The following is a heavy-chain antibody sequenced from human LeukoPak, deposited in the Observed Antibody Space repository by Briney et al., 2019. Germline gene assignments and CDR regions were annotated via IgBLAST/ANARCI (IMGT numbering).Heavy chain of an antibody. Sequence: GGSLRLSCAASGLTVSSNYMSWVRQAPGKGLEWVSVIYSGGSTYYADSVKGRFTISRDNSKNTLYLQMNSLRAEDTAVYYCARDRIGLIIVGATRGLDYWGQGTLVTVSS. CDR1: GLTVSSNY. CDR2: IYSGGST. D-gene: IGHD1-26*01. J-gene: IGHJ4*02. CDR3: ARDRIGLIIVGATRGLDY. V-gene: IGHV3-66*01.